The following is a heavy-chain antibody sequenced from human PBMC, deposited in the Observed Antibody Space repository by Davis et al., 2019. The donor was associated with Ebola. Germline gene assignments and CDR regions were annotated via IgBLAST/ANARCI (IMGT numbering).Heavy chain of an antibody. Sequence: GGSLRLSCAASGFTFSSYSMNWVRQAPGKGLEWVSSISSSSSYIYYADSVKGRFTISRDNAKNSLYLQMNSLRAEDTAVYYCARHGAPYSSSWHDYWGQGTLVTVSS. CDR1: GFTFSSYS. D-gene: IGHD6-13*01. J-gene: IGHJ4*02. CDR2: ISSSSSYI. V-gene: IGHV3-21*01. CDR3: ARHGAPYSSSWHDY.